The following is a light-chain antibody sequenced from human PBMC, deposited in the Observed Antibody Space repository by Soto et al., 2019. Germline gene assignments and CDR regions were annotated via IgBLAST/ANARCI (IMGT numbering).Light chain of an antibody. CDR3: QQYYHWPRT. CDR1: QSVSRN. J-gene: IGKJ1*01. Sequence: EVVVTQSPATLYFSPGERATLSCRASQSVSRNLAWYQQKPGQAPRLLIYRASTRATGIPARFSGSGSGTDFTLTISRLEPEDFAVYYCQQYYHWPRTFGQGTKVDIK. CDR2: RAS. V-gene: IGKV3D-15*01.